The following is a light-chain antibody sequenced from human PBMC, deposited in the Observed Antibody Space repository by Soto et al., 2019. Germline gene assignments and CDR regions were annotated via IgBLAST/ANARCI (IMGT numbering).Light chain of an antibody. J-gene: IGLJ1*01. Sequence: SALTQPASVSGSPGQSITISCTGTSSDVGDYNYVSWYQQHPGKAPKLMIYDVSNRPSGVSNRFSGSKSGNTASLTISGLQAADEADYYCSSYTSSSTLYVFGTGTKVTVL. V-gene: IGLV2-14*01. CDR1: SSDVGDYNY. CDR2: DVS. CDR3: SSYTSSSTLYV.